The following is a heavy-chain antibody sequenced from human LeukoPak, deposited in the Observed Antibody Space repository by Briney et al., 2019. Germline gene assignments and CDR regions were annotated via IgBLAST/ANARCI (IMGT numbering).Heavy chain of an antibody. Sequence: SVKVSCKASGGTFSSYAISWVRQAPGQGLEWMGGVIPIFGTANYAQKFQGRVTITADESTSTAYMELSSLRSEDTAVYYCARVSRRRDGYNWYFDYWGQGTLVTVSS. CDR1: GGTFSSYA. V-gene: IGHV1-69*01. CDR3: ARVSRRRDGYNWYFDY. J-gene: IGHJ4*02. D-gene: IGHD5-12*01. CDR2: VIPIFGTA.